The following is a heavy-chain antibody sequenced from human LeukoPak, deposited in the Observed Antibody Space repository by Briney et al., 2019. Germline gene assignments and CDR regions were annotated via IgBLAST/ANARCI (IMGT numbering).Heavy chain of an antibody. CDR2: ISSSGSTI. CDR1: GFTFSDYY. J-gene: IGHJ4*02. Sequence: GGSLRLSCAASGFTFSDYYMSWIRQAPGKGPEWVSYISSSGSTIYYADSVKGRFTISRDNAKNSLYLQMNSLRAEDTAVYYCARERQAAGLYYFDYWGQGTLVTVSS. CDR3: ARERQAAGLYYFDY. D-gene: IGHD6-13*01. V-gene: IGHV3-11*01.